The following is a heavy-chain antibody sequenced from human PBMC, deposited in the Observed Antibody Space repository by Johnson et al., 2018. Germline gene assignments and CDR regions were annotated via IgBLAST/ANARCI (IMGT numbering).Heavy chain of an antibody. CDR3: AGGSLGGGAFDI. Sequence: VQLVETGGGVVQPGRSLRLSCAASGFTFSAYGIHWVRQAPGKGLEWVAVISYDGSNKYYADSVKGLFTISRDNAKNSLYLQMNSLGAEDTAVYYCAGGSLGGGAFDIWGQGTMVTVSS. CDR1: GFTFSAYG. V-gene: IGHV3-30*03. CDR2: ISYDGSNK. D-gene: IGHD3-10*01. J-gene: IGHJ3*02.